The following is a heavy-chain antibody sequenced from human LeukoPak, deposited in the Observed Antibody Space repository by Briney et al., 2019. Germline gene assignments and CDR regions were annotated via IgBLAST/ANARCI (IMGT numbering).Heavy chain of an antibody. V-gene: IGHV3-30*01. CDR3: AREGDRHLTFDY. Sequence: GGSRSLPCSSSGSTWMGHFLNWARQAPGKGLEWAAGTAEEGGEKYYADSVSGRFTISSDNSDNTVYLQMNGLRLEDTAVYFCAREGDRHLTFDYWGRGTLVTVSS. D-gene: IGHD3-16*01. J-gene: IGHJ4*02. CDR1: GSTWMGHF. CDR2: TAEEGGEK.